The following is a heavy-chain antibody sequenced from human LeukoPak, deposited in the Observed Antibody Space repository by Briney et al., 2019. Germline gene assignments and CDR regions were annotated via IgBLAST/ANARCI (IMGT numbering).Heavy chain of an antibody. CDR2: INHSGST. V-gene: IGHV4-34*01. D-gene: IGHD3-10*01. CDR3: ASLFGELLPRDY. J-gene: IGHJ4*02. Sequence: SETLSLTCAVYGGSFTGYYWSWIRQPPGKGLEWIGEINHSGSTNYNPSLKSRVTISVDTSKNQFSLKLSSVTAADTAVYYCASLFGELLPRDYWGQGTLVTVSS. CDR1: GGSFTGYY.